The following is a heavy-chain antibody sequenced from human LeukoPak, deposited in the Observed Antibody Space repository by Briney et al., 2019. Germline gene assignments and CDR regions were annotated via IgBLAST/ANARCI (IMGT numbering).Heavy chain of an antibody. CDR3: ATDSYVSGSYYRLFY. V-gene: IGHV3-74*01. Sequence: PGGSLRLSCAAAGFTFSSYGMSWVRQAAGKGLVWVSGINSDGGTTNYADSVKGRFTITRDNAKNTLYLQMNNMTAEDTAIYYCATDSYVSGSYYRLFYWGQGTLVTVSS. CDR2: INSDGGTT. CDR1: GFTFSSYG. D-gene: IGHD3-10*01. J-gene: IGHJ4*02.